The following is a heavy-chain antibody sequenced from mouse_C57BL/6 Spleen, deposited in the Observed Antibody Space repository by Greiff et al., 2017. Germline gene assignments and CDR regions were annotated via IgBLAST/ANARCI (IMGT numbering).Heavy chain of an antibody. CDR1: GFTFSSYG. Sequence: EVPLVESGGDLVQPGGSLKLSCAASGFTFSSYGMSWVRQTPDKRLEWVATISSGGSYTYYPDSVKGRFTLSRDHAKNTLYLQMSSLKSEDTAMYYCARPYYDYGYFDYWGQGTTLTVSS. CDR2: ISSGGSYT. J-gene: IGHJ2*01. D-gene: IGHD2-4*01. CDR3: ARPYYDYGYFDY. V-gene: IGHV5-6*01.